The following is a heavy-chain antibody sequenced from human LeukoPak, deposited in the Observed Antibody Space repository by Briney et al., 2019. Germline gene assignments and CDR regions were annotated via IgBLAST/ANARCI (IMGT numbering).Heavy chain of an antibody. V-gene: IGHV4-39*01. CDR3: ARPRGTTVTSNWFDP. Sequence: SETLTLTCTVSGGSISSSSYYWGWIRQPPRKGLEWIGSIYYSGSTYYNPSLKSRVTISVDTSKNQFSLKLSSVTAADTAVYYCARPRGTTVTSNWFDPWGQGTLVTVSS. CDR1: GGSISSSSYY. J-gene: IGHJ5*02. D-gene: IGHD4-17*01. CDR2: IYYSGST.